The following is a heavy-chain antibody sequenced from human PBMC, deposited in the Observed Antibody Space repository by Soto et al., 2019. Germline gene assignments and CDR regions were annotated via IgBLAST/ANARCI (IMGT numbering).Heavy chain of an antibody. CDR2: MNPNSGNT. V-gene: IGHV1-8*01. Sequence: QVQLVQSGAEVKKPGASVIVSCKASGYSFTSYDINWVRQATGQGLEWMGWMNPNSGNTDYAQKFQGRVTMTTNTSISTAYMELSSLRSEDTAVYYCARGRRSGGSCYFYWGQGTLVTVSS. CDR1: GYSFTSYD. CDR3: ARGRRSGGSCYFY. D-gene: IGHD2-15*01. J-gene: IGHJ4*02.